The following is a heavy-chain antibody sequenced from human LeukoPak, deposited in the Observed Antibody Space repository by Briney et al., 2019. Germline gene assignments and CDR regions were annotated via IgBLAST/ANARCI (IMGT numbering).Heavy chain of an antibody. J-gene: IGHJ4*02. CDR2: ISSSGGTI. D-gene: IGHD4-17*01. V-gene: IGHV3-48*03. Sequence: GGSLRLSCAASGFTFSSYEMNWVRQAPGKGLEWVSYISSSGGTIYYADSVKGRFTISRDNAKNSLYLQMNSLRAEDTAVYYCARGYYGAFDYWGQGTLVTVSS. CDR3: ARGYYGAFDY. CDR1: GFTFSSYE.